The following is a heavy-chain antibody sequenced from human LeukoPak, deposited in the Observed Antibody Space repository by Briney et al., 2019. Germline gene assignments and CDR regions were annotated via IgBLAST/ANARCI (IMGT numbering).Heavy chain of an antibody. D-gene: IGHD2-2*01. J-gene: IGHJ6*03. CDR3: TRGSKVLPGYYMDV. CDR1: GVTFSGAA. CDR2: IRSEANSYAT. V-gene: IGHV3-73*01. Sequence: GGALRLSCAASGVTFSGAAVHWVREASGKGVEWVGRIRSEANSYATAYAASVKGRFTIARDDSKNTAYLQMNSLQTEDTAVYYCTRGSKVLPGYYMDVWGKGTTVTVSS.